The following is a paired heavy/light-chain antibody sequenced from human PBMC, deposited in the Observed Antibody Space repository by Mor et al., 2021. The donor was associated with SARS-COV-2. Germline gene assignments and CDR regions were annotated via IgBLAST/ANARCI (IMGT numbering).Heavy chain of an antibody. J-gene: IGHJ6*02. Sequence: EVQLVESGGGVVRPGGSLRLSCAASGFTFDDYGMSWVRQAPGKGLEWVSGIHWNGGSTTYADSVKGRFTISRDNAKNSLYLQMNSLRAEDTALYHCAREVGDYPPYYYGMDVWGQGTTVTVSS. CDR1: GFTFDDYG. CDR3: AREVGDYPPYYYGMDV. CDR2: IHWNGGST. V-gene: IGHV3-20*01. D-gene: IGHD4-17*01.
Light chain of an antibody. J-gene: IGKJ1*01. V-gene: IGKV1-39*01. CDR1: QSISSY. CDR2: AAS. CDR3: QQTYSTPRT. Sequence: DIQMTQSPSSLSASVGDRVTITCRASQSISSYLNWYQQKPGKAPKLLIYAASSLQSGVPSRFSGSGSGTDFTLTISSLQPEDFATYYCQQTYSTPRTFGQGTKVEI.